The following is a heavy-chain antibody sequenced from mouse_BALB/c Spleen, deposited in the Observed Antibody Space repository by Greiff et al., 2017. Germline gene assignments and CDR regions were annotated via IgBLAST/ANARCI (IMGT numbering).Heavy chain of an antibody. D-gene: IGHD1-2*01. CDR1: GYTFTDYA. CDR2: ISTYYGDA. J-gene: IGHJ4*01. V-gene: IGHV1S137*01. Sequence: QVQLQQSGAELVRPGVSVKISCKGSGYTFTDYAMHWVKQSHAKSLEWIGVISTYYGDASYNQKFKGKATMTVDKSSSTAYMELARLTSEDSAIYYCAMDYYGPYYAMDYWGQGTSVTVSS. CDR3: AMDYYGPYYAMDY.